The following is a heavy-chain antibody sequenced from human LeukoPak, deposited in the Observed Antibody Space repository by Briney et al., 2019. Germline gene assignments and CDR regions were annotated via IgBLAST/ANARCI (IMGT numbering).Heavy chain of an antibody. CDR2: INHSGST. J-gene: IGHJ5*02. CDR1: GYSISSGYY. V-gene: IGHV4-38-2*01. D-gene: IGHD2-21*01. Sequence: TSETLSLTCAVSGYSISSGYYWGWIRQPPGKGLEWIGEINHSGSTNYNPSLKSRVTISVDTSKNQFSLKPSSVTAADTAVYYCARGYCGGDCSYLNWFDPWGQGTLVTVSS. CDR3: ARGYCGGDCSYLNWFDP.